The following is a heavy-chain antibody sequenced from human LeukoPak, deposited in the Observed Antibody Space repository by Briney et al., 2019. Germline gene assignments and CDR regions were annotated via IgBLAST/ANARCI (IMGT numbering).Heavy chain of an antibody. D-gene: IGHD1-26*01. CDR3: ASGVGAFDI. J-gene: IGHJ3*02. CDR1: GFTFDDYA. CDR2: IYSGGST. Sequence: GGSLRLSCAASGFTFDDYAMHWVRQAPGKGLEWVSVIYSGGSTYYADSVKGRFTISRDNSKNTLYLQMNSLRAEDTAVYYCASGVGAFDIWGQGTMVTVSS. V-gene: IGHV3-66*01.